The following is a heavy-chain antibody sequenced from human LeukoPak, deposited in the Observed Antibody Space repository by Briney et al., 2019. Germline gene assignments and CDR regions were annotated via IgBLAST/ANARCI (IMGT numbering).Heavy chain of an antibody. Sequence: SETLSLTCTVSGGSISSGDYYWSWIRQPPGKGLEWIGYIYYSGSTYYNPSLKSRVTISVDTSKNQLSLKLSSVTAADTAVYYCARDRYSSGWYRPDYFDYWGQGTLVTVSS. CDR3: ARDRYSSGWYRPDYFDY. CDR2: IYYSGST. J-gene: IGHJ4*02. V-gene: IGHV4-30-4*08. CDR1: GGSISSGDYY. D-gene: IGHD6-19*01.